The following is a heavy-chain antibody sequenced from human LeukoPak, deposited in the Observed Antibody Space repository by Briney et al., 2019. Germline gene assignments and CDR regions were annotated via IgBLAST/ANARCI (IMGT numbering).Heavy chain of an antibody. V-gene: IGHV3-7*01. D-gene: IGHD1-1*01. Sequence: GGSLRLSCAASGFTFKTYWMSWVRQAPGKGLEWVATIKPDGSGKYYADSVRGRYNIPRDNAKNSLYLQTHSLRDDDTAVHYCAKHGIGRGPDSWGQGTLVTVSS. CDR1: GFTFKTYW. J-gene: IGHJ4*02. CDR2: IKPDGSGK. CDR3: AKHGIGRGPDS.